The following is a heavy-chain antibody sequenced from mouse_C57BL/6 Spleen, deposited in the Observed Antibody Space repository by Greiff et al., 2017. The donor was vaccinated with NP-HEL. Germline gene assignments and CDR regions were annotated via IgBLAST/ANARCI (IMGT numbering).Heavy chain of an antibody. D-gene: IGHD2-10*01. CDR1: GYTFTSYW. Sequence: VQLQQPGAELVKPGASVKLSCKASGYTFTSYWMHWVKQRPGQGLEWIGMIHPNSGSTNYNEKFKSKATLTVDKSSSTAYMQLSSLTSEDAAVYYCARRGLLYAMDYWGQGTSVTVSS. CDR3: ARRGLLYAMDY. CDR2: IHPNSGST. V-gene: IGHV1-64*01. J-gene: IGHJ4*01.